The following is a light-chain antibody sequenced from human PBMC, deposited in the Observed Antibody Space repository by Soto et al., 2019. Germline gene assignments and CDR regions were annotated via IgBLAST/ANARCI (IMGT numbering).Light chain of an antibody. Sequence: DIQMTQSPSSLSASVGDRVTITCRASQNIDIYLHWYQQKPGTAPKLLIYGASSLQSGVPSRFSGSGSGTDFTLTIRSLQPEDFATYYCQQNCNTPQTFGGGTKVEIK. J-gene: IGKJ4*01. V-gene: IGKV1-39*01. CDR1: QNIDIY. CDR2: GAS. CDR3: QQNCNTPQT.